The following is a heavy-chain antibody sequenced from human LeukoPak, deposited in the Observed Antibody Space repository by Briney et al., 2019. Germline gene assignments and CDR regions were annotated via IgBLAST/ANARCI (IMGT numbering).Heavy chain of an antibody. CDR3: AKTGYGDYVSIDWFDP. V-gene: IGHV3-23*01. Sequence: GGSLRLSCAASGFTFSSYAMSWVRQAPGKGLEWVSAISGSGGSTYYADSVKGRFTISRDNSKNTLYLQMNSLRAEDTAVYYCAKTGYGDYVSIDWFDPWGQGTLVTVSS. J-gene: IGHJ5*02. D-gene: IGHD4-17*01. CDR2: ISGSGGST. CDR1: GFTFSSYA.